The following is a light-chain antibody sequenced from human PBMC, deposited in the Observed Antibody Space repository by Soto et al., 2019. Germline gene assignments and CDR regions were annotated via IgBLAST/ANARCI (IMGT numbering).Light chain of an antibody. CDR2: DAS. CDR3: QQFDEFPLT. CDR1: QDITSY. Sequence: DLQMTQSPSSLSASVGDRVVLTCQASQDITSYLNWYQQKPGKAPKLLIYDASNLQTGVSSRFSGSGTGTEFTFTISSLQPEDVATYYCQQFDEFPLTFGQGTKVEVK. V-gene: IGKV1-33*01. J-gene: IGKJ1*01.